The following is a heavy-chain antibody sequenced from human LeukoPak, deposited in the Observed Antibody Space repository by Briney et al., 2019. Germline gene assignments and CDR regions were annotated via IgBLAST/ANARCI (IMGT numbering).Heavy chain of an antibody. D-gene: IGHD4-17*01. CDR2: IYYSGST. Sequence: SETLSLTCTVSGGSISSSSYYWGWIRQPPGKGLEWIGSIYYSGSTYYNPSLKSRVTISVDTSKNQFSLKLSSVTAADTAVYYCARVPSYGDYVTYWYFDLWGRGTLVTVSS. CDR3: ARVPSYGDYVTYWYFDL. CDR1: GGSISSSSYY. J-gene: IGHJ2*01. V-gene: IGHV4-39*01.